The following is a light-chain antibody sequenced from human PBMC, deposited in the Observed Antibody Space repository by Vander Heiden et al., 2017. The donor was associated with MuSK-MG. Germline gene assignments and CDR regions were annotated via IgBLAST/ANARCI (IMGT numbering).Light chain of an antibody. CDR1: QSINY. CDR3: QKRSTWPTWT. Sequence: EIVLTQSPATLSLSPGERATLSCRASQSINYLAWYQQKPGQAPRLLIYDASNRATGIPARFSGSGSGTDFTLTISSLEPEDFAIYYCQKRSTWPTWTFGQGTRVEIK. CDR2: DAS. V-gene: IGKV3-11*01. J-gene: IGKJ1*01.